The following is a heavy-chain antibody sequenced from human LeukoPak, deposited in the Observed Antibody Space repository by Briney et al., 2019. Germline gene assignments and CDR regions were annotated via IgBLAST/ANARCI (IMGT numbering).Heavy chain of an antibody. D-gene: IGHD2-15*01. CDR1: GYTFTSYA. CDR3: ARAVQYCSGGSCYYVTHNRDYYYYYMDV. V-gene: IGHV1-69*06. CDR2: IIPIFGTA. Sequence: SVKVSCKASGYTFTSYAISWVRQAPGQGLEWMGGIIPIFGTANYAQKFQGRVTITADKSTSTAYMELSSLRSEDTAVYYCARAVQYCSGGSCYYVTHNRDYYYYYMDVWGKGTTVTVSS. J-gene: IGHJ6*03.